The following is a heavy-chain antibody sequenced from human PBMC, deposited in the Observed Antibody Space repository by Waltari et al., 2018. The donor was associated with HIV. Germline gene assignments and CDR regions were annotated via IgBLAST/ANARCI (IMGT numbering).Heavy chain of an antibody. Sequence: QVKLVESGGGVVQPGRSLRLSCAASGFTFSNFALHWVRQAPGKGVDCVAVIWYDGDNKYYAGSVKGRFTISRDNSKNTLYLQRNSLRVEDTAVYYCARGGYYYDSSGYYHYWGQGTLVTVSS. D-gene: IGHD3-22*01. CDR2: IWYDGDNK. V-gene: IGHV3-33*01. J-gene: IGHJ4*02. CDR1: GFTFSNFA. CDR3: ARGGYYYDSSGYYHY.